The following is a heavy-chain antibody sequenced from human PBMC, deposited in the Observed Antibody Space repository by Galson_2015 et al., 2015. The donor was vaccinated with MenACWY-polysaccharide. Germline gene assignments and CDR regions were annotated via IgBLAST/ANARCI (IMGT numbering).Heavy chain of an antibody. CDR2: ISYDGSNK. D-gene: IGHD1-26*01. CDR1: GFTFSSYG. V-gene: IGHV3-30*18. J-gene: IGHJ6*02. Sequence: SLRLSCAASGFTFSSYGMHWVRQAPGKGLEWVAVISYDGSNKYYADSVKGRFTISRDNSKNTLYLQMNSLRAEDTAVYYCAKKGWELTHYYGMDVWGQGTTVTVSS. CDR3: AKKGWELTHYYGMDV.